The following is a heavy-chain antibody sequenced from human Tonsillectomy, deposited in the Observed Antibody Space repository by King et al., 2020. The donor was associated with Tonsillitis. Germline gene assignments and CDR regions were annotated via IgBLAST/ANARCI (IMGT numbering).Heavy chain of an antibody. V-gene: IGHV1-18*01. D-gene: IGHD3-22*01. CDR2: ISGYNDNT. Sequence: QLVQSGAEVKKPGASVKVSCKASGYTFTSYGISWVRQAPGQGLEWIGWISGYNDNTDYIQKLQGRVTMTTDTSTTTAYMELRSLRYDDTAVYYCARGSNYDSSGYYDDAFDIGGQGTMATGSP. CDR1: GYTFTSYG. J-gene: IGHJ3*02. CDR3: ARGSNYDSSGYYDDAFDI.